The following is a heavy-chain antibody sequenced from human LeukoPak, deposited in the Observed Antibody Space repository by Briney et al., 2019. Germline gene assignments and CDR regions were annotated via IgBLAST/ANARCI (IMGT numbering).Heavy chain of an antibody. Sequence: PGGSLRLSCEGSGFTFGDYGMSWVRHAPGKGLEWGSGINWNGGSTGYADSVKGRFTISRDNAKNSLYLQMNSLRAEDTALYYCARTNYSDSSGLGFFPDYWGQGTLVTVSS. J-gene: IGHJ4*02. D-gene: IGHD3-22*01. V-gene: IGHV3-20*04. CDR2: INWNGGST. CDR1: GFTFGDYG. CDR3: ARTNYSDSSGLGFFPDY.